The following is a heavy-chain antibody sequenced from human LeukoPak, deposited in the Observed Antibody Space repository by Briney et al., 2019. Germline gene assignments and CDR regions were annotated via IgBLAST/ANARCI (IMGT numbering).Heavy chain of an antibody. V-gene: IGHV3-23*01. CDR1: GFTFSSYA. J-gene: IGHJ4*02. D-gene: IGHD4-17*01. Sequence: HPGGSLRLSCTASGFTFSSYAMNWVRQAPGKGLEWVSAISGSGGSTYYADSVKGRFTISRDNSKNTLYLQMNSLRAEDTAVYYCAKGQNDYGDYDFDYWGQGTLVTVPS. CDR2: ISGSGGST. CDR3: AKGQNDYGDYDFDY.